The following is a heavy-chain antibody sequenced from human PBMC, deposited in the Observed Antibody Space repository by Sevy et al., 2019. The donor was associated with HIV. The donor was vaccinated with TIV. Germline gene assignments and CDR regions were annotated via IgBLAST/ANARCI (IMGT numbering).Heavy chain of an antibody. J-gene: IGHJ4*02. V-gene: IGHV3-7*01. D-gene: IGHD3-10*01. CDR3: AREGEEYYYGSGSPFDY. Sequence: GGSVRLSCAASGFTFSSYWMSWVRQAPGKGLEWVANIKQDGSEKYYVDSVKGRFTISRVNAKNSLYLQMNSLRAEDTAVYYCAREGEEYYYGSGSPFDYWGQGTLVTVSS. CDR2: IKQDGSEK. CDR1: GFTFSSYW.